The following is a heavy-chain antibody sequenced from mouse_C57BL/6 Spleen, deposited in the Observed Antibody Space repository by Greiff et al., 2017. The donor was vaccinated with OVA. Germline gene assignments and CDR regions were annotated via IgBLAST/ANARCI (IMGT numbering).Heavy chain of an antibody. CDR3: ARGDGNPDY. V-gene: IGHV1-76*01. Sequence: QVQLKESGAELVRPGASVKLSCKASGYTFTDYYINWVKQRPGQGLEWIARIYPGSGNTYYNEKFKGKATLTAEKSSSTAYMQLSSLTSEDSAVYFCARGDGNPDYWGQGTTLTVSS. CDR2: IYPGSGNT. CDR1: GYTFTDYY. J-gene: IGHJ2*01. D-gene: IGHD2-1*01.